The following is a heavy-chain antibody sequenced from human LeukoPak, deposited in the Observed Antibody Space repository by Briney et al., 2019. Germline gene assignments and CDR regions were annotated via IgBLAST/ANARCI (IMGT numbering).Heavy chain of an antibody. CDR3: TRPIIAYCGGDCYYYFDY. Sequence: GGSLRLSCAASRFTFSGSAMHWVRQASGKGLEWVGRIRSKANSYATAYAASVKGRFTISRDDSKNTAYLQMNSLKTEDTAVYYCTRPIIAYCGGDCYYYFDYWGQGTLVTVSS. V-gene: IGHV3-73*01. CDR2: IRSKANSYAT. J-gene: IGHJ4*02. CDR1: RFTFSGSA. D-gene: IGHD2-21*02.